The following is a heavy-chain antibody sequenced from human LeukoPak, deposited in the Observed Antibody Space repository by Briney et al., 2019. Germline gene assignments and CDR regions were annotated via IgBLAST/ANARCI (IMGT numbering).Heavy chain of an antibody. D-gene: IGHD1-7*01. CDR1: GFTFSDYA. J-gene: IGHJ4*02. CDR3: ARDYWWNYDY. Sequence: GGSLRLSCAASGFTFSDYAMHWVRQAPGKGLEWVAAISKDGSDKYYPGSVRGRFTISRDNSKNTIYLQMDSLRAEDTAIYYCARDYWWNYDYWGQGTLVTVSS. V-gene: IGHV3-30-3*01. CDR2: ISKDGSDK.